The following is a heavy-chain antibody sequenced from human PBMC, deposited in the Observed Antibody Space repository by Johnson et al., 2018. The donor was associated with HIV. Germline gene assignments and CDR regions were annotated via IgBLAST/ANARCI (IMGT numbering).Heavy chain of an antibody. CDR3: ARERSGSGTAFCF. J-gene: IGHJ3*01. Sequence: QVQLVESGGGVVQPGRSLRLSCAASGFTFSNYAMHWVRQAPGKGLEWVAVISFDGNLKKYADSVKGRFTISRDNAKNSLYLQMSSLRAEDTAIYYCARERSGSGTAFCFWGQGTIVTVS. D-gene: IGHD1-1*01. V-gene: IGHV3-33*01. CDR2: ISFDGNLK. CDR1: GFTFSNYA.